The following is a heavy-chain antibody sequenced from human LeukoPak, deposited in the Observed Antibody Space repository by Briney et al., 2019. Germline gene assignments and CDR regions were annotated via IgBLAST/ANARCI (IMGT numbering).Heavy chain of an antibody. V-gene: IGHV3-21*01. Sequence: PGGSLRLSCAASGFTFSSYSMSWVRQAPGKGLEWVSSISSSSSYIYYADSVKGRFTISRDNAKNSLYLQMNSLRAEDTAVYYCARDYGYCSSTSCYTFGYWGQGTLVTVSS. CDR1: GFTFSSYS. J-gene: IGHJ4*02. CDR2: ISSSSSYI. D-gene: IGHD2-2*02. CDR3: ARDYGYCSSTSCYTFGY.